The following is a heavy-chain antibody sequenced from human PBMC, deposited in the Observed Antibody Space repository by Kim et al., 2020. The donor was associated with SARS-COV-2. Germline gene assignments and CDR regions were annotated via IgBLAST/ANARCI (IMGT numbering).Heavy chain of an antibody. Sequence: SETLSLTCTVFGAAIDDGTYYWSWVRLRPGKGLEWIGYIYTRGGIYYNPSLGGRVTMDIVLSENQLSLTLSSLSDADTAIYYCSRRPPAASSGGMDVWGQGTAVIVSS. D-gene: IGHD2-2*01. CDR1: GAAIDDGTYY. J-gene: IGHJ6*02. V-gene: IGHV4-31*03. CDR3: SRRPPAASSGGMDV. CDR2: IYTRGGI.